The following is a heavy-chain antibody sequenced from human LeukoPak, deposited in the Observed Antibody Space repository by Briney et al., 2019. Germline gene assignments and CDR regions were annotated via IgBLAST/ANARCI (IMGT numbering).Heavy chain of an antibody. Sequence: GGSLRLSCAASGFAFNTYAMTWVRQAPEKGLQWVSTISTSSRATYYADSVEGRFTISRDNSKNTLYLQMNSLRADDTAVYYCAKARGSSVYEPFDYWGQGTQVTVSP. CDR3: AKARGSSVYEPFDY. CDR1: GFAFNTYA. D-gene: IGHD5/OR15-5a*01. V-gene: IGHV3-23*01. J-gene: IGHJ4*02. CDR2: ISTSSRAT.